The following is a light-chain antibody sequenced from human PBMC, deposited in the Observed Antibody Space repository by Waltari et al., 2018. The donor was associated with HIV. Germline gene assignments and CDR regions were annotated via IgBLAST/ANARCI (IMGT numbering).Light chain of an antibody. CDR3: CSYAGSRTFVV. CDR2: EVT. J-gene: IGLJ2*01. V-gene: IGLV2-23*02. CDR1: SSDVGIYNL. Sequence: QSALTQPASVSGSPGQSITISCTGTSSDVGIYNLVSWYQQHPGKAPKLMIYEVTKRPSGISNRFSGSKSGNTASLTISGLQAEDEADYYCCSYAGSRTFVVFGGGTKVTVL.